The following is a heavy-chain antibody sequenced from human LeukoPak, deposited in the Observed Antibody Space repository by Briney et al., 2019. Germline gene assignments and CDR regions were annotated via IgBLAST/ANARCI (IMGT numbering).Heavy chain of an antibody. CDR1: GFAFSDYY. CDR3: ARVSSSSTNFFDS. Sequence: GGSLRLSCAASGFAFSDYYMTWIRQAPGKGLEWVSYISSGSTYTNYGDAVKGRFIISRDNAKNSLYLQMNSLRAEDTAVYYCARVSSSSTNFFDSWGQGTLVTVSS. D-gene: IGHD6-19*01. V-gene: IGHV3-11*06. CDR2: ISSGSTYT. J-gene: IGHJ5*01.